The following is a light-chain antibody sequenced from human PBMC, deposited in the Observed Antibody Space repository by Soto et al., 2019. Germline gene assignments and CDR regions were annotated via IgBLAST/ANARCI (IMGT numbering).Light chain of an antibody. J-gene: IGKJ2*01. V-gene: IGKV3-20*01. Sequence: VLTQSPGTVSLSPGEKATLSCRTSQSVSRNYLAWYQQKPGQAPRLLIYGVFNRATGIPDRFSGSGSGTVFSLTISRLEIEDVAVYFCHQYDGSPRTFGQGTMLQI. CDR1: QSVSRNY. CDR2: GVF. CDR3: HQYDGSPRT.